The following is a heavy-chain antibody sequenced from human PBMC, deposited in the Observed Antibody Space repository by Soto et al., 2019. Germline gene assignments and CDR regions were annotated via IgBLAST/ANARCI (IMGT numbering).Heavy chain of an antibody. V-gene: IGHV6-1*01. CDR1: GDSVSSNSAA. Sequence: PSQTLSLTCAISGDSVSSNSAAWNWIRQSPSRGLEWLGRTYYRSKWYNDYAVSVKSRITINPDTSKNQFSLQLNSVTPEDTAVYYCARDSPELESYSSSWYAFDIWGQGTMVTVSS. CDR3: ARDSPELESYSSSWYAFDI. CDR2: TYYRSKWYN. D-gene: IGHD6-13*01. J-gene: IGHJ3*02.